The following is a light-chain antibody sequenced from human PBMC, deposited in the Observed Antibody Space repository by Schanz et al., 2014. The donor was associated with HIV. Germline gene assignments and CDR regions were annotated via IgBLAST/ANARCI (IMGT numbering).Light chain of an antibody. Sequence: EIVLTQSPGSLSLSPGERATLSCGASPRLSSSYLAWYQQKPGQAPRLLFYDVSKRATGIPGRFSGSGSGTEFTLTITSLQPDDFATYYCQQYNTNSYTFGPGTKLDLK. CDR1: PRLSSSY. CDR3: QQYNTNSYT. V-gene: IGKV3-20*01. J-gene: IGKJ2*01. CDR2: DVS.